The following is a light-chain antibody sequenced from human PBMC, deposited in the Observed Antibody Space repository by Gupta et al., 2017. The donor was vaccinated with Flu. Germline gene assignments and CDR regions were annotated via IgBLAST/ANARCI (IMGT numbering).Light chain of an antibody. Sequence: QSALTQPRSVSGPPGQSVAIFCTGTSTDVGGYNYVAWYQQHPGKAPRLVIFDVNRRPSGVPDRFSCSKSGNTASLTISGLQAEDEADYYCCSYAGRYILVGGGTRVTVL. J-gene: IGLJ2*01. CDR2: DVN. CDR1: STDVGGYNY. CDR3: CSYAGRYIL. V-gene: IGLV2-11*01.